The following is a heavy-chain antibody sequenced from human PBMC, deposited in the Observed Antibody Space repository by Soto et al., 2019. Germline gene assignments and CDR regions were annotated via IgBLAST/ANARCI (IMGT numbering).Heavy chain of an antibody. Sequence: GGSLKISWKGSGYTFTSFWSGWVGPIPRKGLELMGIIYPGDSDTRYSPSFQGQVTISADKSISTAYLQWSSLKASDTAMYYCARTAAAGKYYYGMDGWGQGTTVTVSS. J-gene: IGHJ6*02. CDR3: ARTAAAGKYYYGMDG. D-gene: IGHD6-13*01. V-gene: IGHV5-51*01. CDR1: GYTFTSFW. CDR2: IYPGDSDT.